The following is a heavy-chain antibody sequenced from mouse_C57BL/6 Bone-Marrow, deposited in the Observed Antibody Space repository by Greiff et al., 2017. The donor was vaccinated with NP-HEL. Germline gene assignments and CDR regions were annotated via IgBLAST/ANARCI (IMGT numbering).Heavy chain of an antibody. CDR2: SRNKANDYTT. D-gene: IGHD2-4*01. V-gene: IGHV7-1*01. Sequence: DVMLVESGGGLVQSGRSLRLSCATSGFTFSDFYMEWVRQAPGKGLEWIAASRNKANDYTTEYSASVKGRFIVSRDTSQSILYLQMNALRAEDTAIYYCARDAYDYDRGYWYFDVWGTGTTVTVSS. CDR3: ARDAYDYDRGYWYFDV. CDR1: GFTFSDFY. J-gene: IGHJ1*03.